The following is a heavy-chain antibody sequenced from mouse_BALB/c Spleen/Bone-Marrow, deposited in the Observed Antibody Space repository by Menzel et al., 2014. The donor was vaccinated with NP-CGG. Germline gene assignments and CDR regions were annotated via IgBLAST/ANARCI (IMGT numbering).Heavy chain of an antibody. D-gene: IGHD2-2*01. V-gene: IGHV1-9*01. CDR1: GYTFRNYW. CDR2: ILPGSYST. CDR3: ARRGGYPWFAY. Sequence: VQLQQSGAELMRPGASVKISCKATGYTFRNYWIEWVKQRPGHGLEWIGEILPGSYSTNYNEKLKGKATFTADTSSNTAYMQLSSLAYEDSAFYYCARRGGYPWFAYWGQGTLVTVSA. J-gene: IGHJ3*01.